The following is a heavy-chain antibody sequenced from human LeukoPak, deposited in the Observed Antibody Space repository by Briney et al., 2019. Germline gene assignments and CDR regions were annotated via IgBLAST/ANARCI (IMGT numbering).Heavy chain of an antibody. Sequence: GGSLRLSCAASGFTFSSYWMHWVRQAPGKGLVWVSRINSDGSSTSYADSVKGRFTISRDNAKNTLYLQMNSLRAEDTAVYYCAKDSSSPARDAFDIWGQGTMVTVSS. V-gene: IGHV3-74*01. D-gene: IGHD6-6*01. CDR2: INSDGSST. J-gene: IGHJ3*02. CDR1: GFTFSSYW. CDR3: AKDSSSPARDAFDI.